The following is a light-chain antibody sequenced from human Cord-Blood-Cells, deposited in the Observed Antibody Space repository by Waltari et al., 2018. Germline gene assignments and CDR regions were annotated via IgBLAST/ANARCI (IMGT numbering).Light chain of an antibody. CDR2: KAS. J-gene: IGKJ4*01. V-gene: IGKV1-5*03. CDR1: QSISSW. CDR3: QQYNSYALT. Sequence: DLQMTQSPSTLSASVGYTVTITCRASQSISSWLAWYQQKPGKAPKLLIYKASSLESGVPSRFSGSGSGTEFTLTISSLQPDDFATYYCQQYNSYALTFGGGTKVEIK.